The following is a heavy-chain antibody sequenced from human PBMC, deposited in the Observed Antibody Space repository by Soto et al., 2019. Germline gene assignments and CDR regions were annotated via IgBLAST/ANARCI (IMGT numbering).Heavy chain of an antibody. Sequence: QLLESGPGLVKPSQTLSLTCTVSGGSISSGGYYWSWIRQHPGKGLEWIGYIYYSGSTYYNPSLKSRVTISVDTSKNQFSLKLSSVTAADTAVYYCARGSYGSGSYYNLGFDYWGQGTLVTVSS. CDR3: ARGSYGSGSYYNLGFDY. D-gene: IGHD3-10*01. J-gene: IGHJ4*02. CDR1: GGSISSGGYY. CDR2: IYYSGST. V-gene: IGHV4-31*03.